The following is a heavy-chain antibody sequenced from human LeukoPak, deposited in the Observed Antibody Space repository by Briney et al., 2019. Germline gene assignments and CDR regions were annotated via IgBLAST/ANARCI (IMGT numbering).Heavy chain of an antibody. CDR3: AKDSSFDLCFDY. Sequence: GGSLRLSCAASGFTFSSYSMNWVRQAPGKGLEWVSSISSSSSYIYYADSVKGRFTISRDNAKNSLYLQMNSLRAEDTAVYYCAKDSSFDLCFDYWGQGTLVTVSS. CDR2: ISSSSSYI. J-gene: IGHJ4*02. CDR1: GFTFSSYS. V-gene: IGHV3-21*04.